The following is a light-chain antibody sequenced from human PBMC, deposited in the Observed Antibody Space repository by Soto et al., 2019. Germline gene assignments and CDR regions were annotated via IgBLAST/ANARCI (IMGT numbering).Light chain of an antibody. V-gene: IGLV2-14*01. J-gene: IGLJ1*01. Sequence: QSVLTQPASVSGSPGQSITISCTGTSSDVGGYNYVSWYQQRPGKAPKLMIYDVSNRPSGVSNRFSGSKSGNTASLTISGLQAEDEADYYCSSYTSSSTPHYVFGTGTKVTVL. CDR3: SSYTSSSTPHYV. CDR1: SSDVGGYNY. CDR2: DVS.